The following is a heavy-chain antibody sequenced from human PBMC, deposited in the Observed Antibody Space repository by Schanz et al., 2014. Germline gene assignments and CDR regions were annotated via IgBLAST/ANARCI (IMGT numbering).Heavy chain of an antibody. V-gene: IGHV1-69*02. CDR3: ARGGGPEDVFDI. CDR1: GGTFSSYT. CDR2: IIPVLAIA. D-gene: IGHD2-15*01. J-gene: IGHJ3*02. Sequence: QVQLVQSGAEVKKPGSSVKVSCKASGGTFSSYTISWIRQAPGQGLEWMGRIIPVLAIADYAQKFQGRVTMTTDTSTSTSYMELTSLRFDDTAVYYCARGGGPEDVFDIWGQGTILTVSS.